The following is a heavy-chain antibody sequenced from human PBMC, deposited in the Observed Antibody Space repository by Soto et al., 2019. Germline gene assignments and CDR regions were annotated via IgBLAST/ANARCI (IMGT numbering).Heavy chain of an antibody. CDR1: GFPFNNAW. J-gene: IGHJ4*01. CDR2: VKSKADGGSG. V-gene: IGHV3-15*07. D-gene: IGHD1-26*01. CDR3: TKDSRTTLPEIRFDY. Sequence: PGGSLRLSCAASGFPFNNAWINWVRQVPGKGLEWVGRVKSKADGGSGDYAAPVKGRFVVSRDDSKDIVYLQMNSLNIEDTGVYYCTKDSRTTLPEIRFDYWGHGTQVTVSS.